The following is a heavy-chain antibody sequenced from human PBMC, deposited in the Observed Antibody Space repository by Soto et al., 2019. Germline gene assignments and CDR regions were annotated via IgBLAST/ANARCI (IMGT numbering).Heavy chain of an antibody. CDR1: GFTFSNYA. Sequence: EVQLLESGGGLVQPGGSLRLSCAASGFTFSNYAMSWVRQTPGKGLEWVSTISGGGGNTYYPDSVKGRFTISRDNSKDTGYHQMNSLRADDTAIYYCAKERLGRGADYWGQGALVTVTS. CDR3: AKERLGRGADY. CDR2: ISGGGGNT. J-gene: IGHJ4*02. V-gene: IGHV3-23*01.